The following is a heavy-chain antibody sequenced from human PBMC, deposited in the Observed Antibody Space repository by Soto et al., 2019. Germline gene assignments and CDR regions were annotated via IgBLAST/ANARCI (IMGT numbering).Heavy chain of an antibody. J-gene: IGHJ5*02. D-gene: IGHD3-16*01. CDR1: GYTLTSYG. V-gene: IGHV1-18*01. Sequence: ASAKALCKASGYTLTSYGMSWVRQAPGQGLEWMGWISAYNGTTDYAQRLQCRATMTTDTSTSTAYMELRSLRSDDTAVYYCARDHVMWFDPWGQGTLVTVSS. CDR2: ISAYNGTT. CDR3: ARDHVMWFDP.